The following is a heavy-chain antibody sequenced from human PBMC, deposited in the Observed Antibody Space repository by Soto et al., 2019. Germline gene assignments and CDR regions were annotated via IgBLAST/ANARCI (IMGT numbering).Heavy chain of an antibody. V-gene: IGHV3-23*01. Sequence: PGGSLRLSCAASGFTLSNYGMSWVRQAPGKGLEWGSGILGSDYSTSYADAVKGRFIISRDNSKNTLFLYMNSLRAEDTAVYFCAKDMHPNYYYDTSGPVACFDNWGLETLVTVSS. J-gene: IGHJ4*02. CDR1: GFTLSNYG. D-gene: IGHD3-22*01. CDR3: AKDMHPNYYYDTSGPVACFDN. CDR2: ILGSDYST.